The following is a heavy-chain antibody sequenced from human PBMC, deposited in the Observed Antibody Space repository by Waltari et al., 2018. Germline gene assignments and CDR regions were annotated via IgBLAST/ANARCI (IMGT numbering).Heavy chain of an antibody. Sequence: QVQLVQSGAEVKKPGASVKVSCKASGYTFTSYGISWVRQAPGQGLEWMGIINPSGGSTSYAQKFQGRVTMTRDTSTSTVYMELSSLRSEDTAVYYCARAIRRFDAFDIWGQGTMVTVSS. J-gene: IGHJ3*02. CDR2: INPSGGST. V-gene: IGHV1-46*01. CDR3: ARAIRRFDAFDI. D-gene: IGHD3-3*01. CDR1: GYTFTSYG.